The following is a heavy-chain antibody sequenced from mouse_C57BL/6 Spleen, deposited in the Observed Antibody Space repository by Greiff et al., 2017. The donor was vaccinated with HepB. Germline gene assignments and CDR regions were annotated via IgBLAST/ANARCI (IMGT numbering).Heavy chain of an antibody. V-gene: IGHV5-16*01. CDR1: GFTFSDYY. Sequence: EVKLMESEGGLVQPGSSMKLSCTASGFTFSDYYMAWVRQVPEKGLEWVANINYDGSSTYYLDSLKSRFIISRDNAKNILYLQMSSLKSEDTATYYCARGRMGFDYWGQGTTLTVSS. CDR2: INYDGSST. D-gene: IGHD2-3*01. CDR3: ARGRMGFDY. J-gene: IGHJ2*01.